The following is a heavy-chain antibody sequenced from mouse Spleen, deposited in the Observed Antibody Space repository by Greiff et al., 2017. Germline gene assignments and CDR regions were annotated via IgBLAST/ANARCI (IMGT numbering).Heavy chain of an antibody. Sequence: QVQLKQPGAELVKPGASVKMSCKASGYTFTSYWITWVKQRPGQGLEWIGDIYPGSGSTNYNEKFKSKATLTVDTSSSTAYMQLSSLTSEDSAVYYCARWNYYGSSPFFDYWGQGTTLTVSS. CDR3: ARWNYYGSSPFFDY. D-gene: IGHD1-1*01. J-gene: IGHJ2*01. CDR2: IYPGSGST. CDR1: GYTFTSYW. V-gene: IGHV1-55*01.